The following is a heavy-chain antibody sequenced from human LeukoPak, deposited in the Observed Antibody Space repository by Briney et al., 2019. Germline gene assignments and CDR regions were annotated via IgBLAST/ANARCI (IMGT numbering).Heavy chain of an antibody. Sequence: PGGSLRLSCAASGFTVSSNYMNWVRQAPGKGLEYVSAISSNGGSTYYADSVKGRFTISRDNSKNTLYLQMSSLRAEDTAVYYCVKDGGYSGYETFGYWGQGTLVTVSS. J-gene: IGHJ4*02. D-gene: IGHD5-12*01. V-gene: IGHV3-64D*06. CDR2: ISSNGGST. CDR3: VKDGGYSGYETFGY. CDR1: GFTVSSNY.